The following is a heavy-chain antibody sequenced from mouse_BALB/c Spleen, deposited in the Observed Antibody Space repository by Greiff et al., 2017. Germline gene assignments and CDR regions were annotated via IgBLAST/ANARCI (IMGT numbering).Heavy chain of an antibody. Sequence: QVQLKQSGAELARPGASVKLSCKASGYTFTSYWMQWVKQRPGQGLEWIGAIYPGDGDTRYTQKFKGKATLTADKSSSTAYMQLSSLASEDSAVYYCARKEGYYGYFDYWGQGTTLTVSS. CDR2: IYPGDGDT. CDR1: GYTFTSYW. D-gene: IGHD1-1*01. CDR3: ARKEGYYGYFDY. V-gene: IGHV1-87*01. J-gene: IGHJ2*01.